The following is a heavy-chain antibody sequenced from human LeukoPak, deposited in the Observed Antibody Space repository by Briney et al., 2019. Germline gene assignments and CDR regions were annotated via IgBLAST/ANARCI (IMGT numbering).Heavy chain of an antibody. V-gene: IGHV3-73*01. D-gene: IGHD6-19*01. Sequence: GGSLKLSCAASGFTFSGSAMHWVRQASGKGLEWVGRIRSKANSYATAYAASVKGRFTISRDDSKNTAYLQMNSLKTEDTAMYYCTREGSGWYTDYWGQGNLVTVSS. CDR2: IRSKANSYAT. J-gene: IGHJ4*02. CDR1: GFTFSGSA. CDR3: TREGSGWYTDY.